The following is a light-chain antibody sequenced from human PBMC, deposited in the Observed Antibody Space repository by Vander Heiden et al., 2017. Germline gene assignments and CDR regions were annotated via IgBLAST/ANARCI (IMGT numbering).Light chain of an antibody. Sequence: IVLTQSPGTLSLSPGQRATLSCRASQSDSSSYLAWYQQKPGQAPRLLIYGASSRATGIPDRFSGSGSGTDFTLTISRLEPEDFAVYYCQQDGSSPFTFGPGTKVDIK. CDR1: QSDSSSY. CDR2: GAS. V-gene: IGKV3-20*01. J-gene: IGKJ3*01. CDR3: QQDGSSPFT.